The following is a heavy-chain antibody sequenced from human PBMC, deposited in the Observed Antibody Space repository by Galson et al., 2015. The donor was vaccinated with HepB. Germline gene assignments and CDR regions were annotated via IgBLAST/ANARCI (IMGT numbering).Heavy chain of an antibody. D-gene: IGHD4-17*01. J-gene: IGHJ4*02. CDR3: TRVADADYGDHSYFDY. CDR1: GFTFSDYY. Sequence: SLRLSCAASGFTFSDYYMSWIRQAPGKGLERISYISSSAVYTNYADSVKGRFTISRDNARNSLFLQINSLRAEDTAVYYCTRVADADYGDHSYFDYWGQGTLVTVSS. V-gene: IGHV3-11*06. CDR2: ISSSAVYT.